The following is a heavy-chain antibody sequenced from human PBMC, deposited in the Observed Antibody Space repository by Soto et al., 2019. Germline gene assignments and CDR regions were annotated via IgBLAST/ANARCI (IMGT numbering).Heavy chain of an antibody. J-gene: IGHJ3*02. CDR1: GGSISSSNW. V-gene: IGHV4-4*02. CDR3: ARVLGNDAFDI. Sequence: QVQLQESGPGLVKPSGTLSLTCAVSGGSISSSNWWSWVRQPPGKGLEWIGEIYHSGSTNYNPSLKSRVTQAVDTSKNQCSLKLSSVTAADSAVYYCARVLGNDAFDIWGQGTMVTVSS. D-gene: IGHD3-3*02. CDR2: IYHSGST.